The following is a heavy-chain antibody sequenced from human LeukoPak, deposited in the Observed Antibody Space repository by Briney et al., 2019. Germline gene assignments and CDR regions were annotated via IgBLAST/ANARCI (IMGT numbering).Heavy chain of an antibody. CDR1: GGSFSGYY. Sequence: SETLSLTCAVYGGSFSGYYWSWIRQPPGKGLEWIGEINHSGSTNYNLSLKSRVTISVDTSKNQFSLKLSSVTAADTAVYYCARGRIGGNYQNWGQGTLVTVSS. V-gene: IGHV4-34*01. CDR3: ARGRIGGNYQN. D-gene: IGHD4-23*01. J-gene: IGHJ1*01. CDR2: INHSGST.